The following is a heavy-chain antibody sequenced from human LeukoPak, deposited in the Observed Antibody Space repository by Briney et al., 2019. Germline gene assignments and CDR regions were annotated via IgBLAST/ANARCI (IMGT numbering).Heavy chain of an antibody. V-gene: IGHV4-38-2*02. CDR3: AREVYYDILTGYCDY. Sequence: SETLSLTCTVSGYSISSGYYWGWIRQPPGKGLEWIGSIYYSGSTYYNPSLKSRVTISVDTSKNQFSLKLSSVTAADTAVYYCAREVYYDILTGYCDYWGQGTLVTVSS. D-gene: IGHD3-9*01. CDR1: GYSISSGYY. CDR2: IYYSGST. J-gene: IGHJ4*02.